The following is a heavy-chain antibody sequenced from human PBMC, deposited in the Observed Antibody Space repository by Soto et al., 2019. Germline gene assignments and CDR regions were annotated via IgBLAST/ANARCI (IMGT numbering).Heavy chain of an antibody. Sequence: GGSLRLSCAASEVSFDDSAMSWVRQAPGKGLEWVSSITYTGVSTYYADSVKGRFTIPRDNSRDTLFLQMNSLRAEDTAIYYCAKSSVWYPYFDSWGQGTLVTVSS. CDR2: ITYTGVST. V-gene: IGHV3-23*01. CDR3: AKSSVWYPYFDS. CDR1: EVSFDDSA. J-gene: IGHJ4*02. D-gene: IGHD6-13*01.